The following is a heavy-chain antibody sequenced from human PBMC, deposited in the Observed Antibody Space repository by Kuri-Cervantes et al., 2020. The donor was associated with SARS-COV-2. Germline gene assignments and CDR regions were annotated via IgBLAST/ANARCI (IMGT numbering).Heavy chain of an antibody. D-gene: IGHD3-10*01. CDR1: GSAFSDYS. CDR3: ARDPHITLIRGAYFDL. CDR2: ISSGSSTI. V-gene: IGHV3-48*01. Sequence: GGSLRLSCAASGSAFSDYSMLWFRQAPGKGLEWVSYISSGSSTIYYADSVKGRFTISRDNARNSLYLQMNSLRAEDTAVYYCARDPHITLIRGAYFDLWGRGTLVTVSS. J-gene: IGHJ2*01.